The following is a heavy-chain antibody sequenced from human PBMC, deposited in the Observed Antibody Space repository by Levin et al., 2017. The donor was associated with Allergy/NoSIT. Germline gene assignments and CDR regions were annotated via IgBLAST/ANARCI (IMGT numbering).Heavy chain of an antibody. CDR3: ARESDYYGSGLDY. Sequence: VGSLRLSCAASGFTFSSYWMHWVRQAPGKGLVWVSRINSDGSSTSYADSVKGRFTISRDNAKNTLYLQMNSLRAEDTAVYYCARESDYYGSGLDYWGQGTLVTVSS. J-gene: IGHJ4*02. CDR2: INSDGSST. CDR1: GFTFSSYW. D-gene: IGHD3-10*01. V-gene: IGHV3-74*01.